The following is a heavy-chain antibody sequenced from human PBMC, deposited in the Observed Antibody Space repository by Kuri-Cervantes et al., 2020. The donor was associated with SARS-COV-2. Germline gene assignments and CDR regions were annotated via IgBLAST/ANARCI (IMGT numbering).Heavy chain of an antibody. V-gene: IGHV3-30*02. CDR2: IRYDGSNK. CDR3: ASATYYYYYGMDV. Sequence: GESLKISCAASGCTFSDYYMSWNRQAPGKGLEWVAFIRYDGSNKYYADPVKGRFTISRDNSKNTLYLQMNSLRAEDTSVYYCASATYYYYYGMDVWGQGTTVTVSS. J-gene: IGHJ6*02. CDR1: GCTFSDYY.